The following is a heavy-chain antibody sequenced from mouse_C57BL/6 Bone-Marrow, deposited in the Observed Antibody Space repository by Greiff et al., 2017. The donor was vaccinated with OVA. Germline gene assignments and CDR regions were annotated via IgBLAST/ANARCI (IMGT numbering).Heavy chain of an antibody. D-gene: IGHD1-1*01. CDR1: GYSITSGYY. V-gene: IGHV3-6*01. Sequence: EVQVVESGPGLVKPSQSLSLTCSVTGYSITSGYYWNWIRQFPGNKLEWMGYISYDGSNNYNPSLKNRISITRDTSKNQFFLKLNSVTTEDTATYYCAREGFYYYGSSVAYWGQGTLVTVSA. CDR2: ISYDGSN. CDR3: AREGFYYYGSSVAY. J-gene: IGHJ3*01.